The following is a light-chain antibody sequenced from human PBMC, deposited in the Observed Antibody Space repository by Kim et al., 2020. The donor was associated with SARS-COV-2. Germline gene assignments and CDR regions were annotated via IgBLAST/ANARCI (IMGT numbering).Light chain of an antibody. J-gene: IGKJ4*01. CDR3: QQFKTYPLT. CDR1: QGISSA. V-gene: IGKV1-13*02. Sequence: AIQLTQSPSSLSASVGDRVTITCRASQGISSALAWYQQKPGKAPKLLIYDATILESRVPSRFSGSGSGTDFTLTISSLQPEDFATYYCQQFKTYPLTYGGGSKVYIK. CDR2: DAT.